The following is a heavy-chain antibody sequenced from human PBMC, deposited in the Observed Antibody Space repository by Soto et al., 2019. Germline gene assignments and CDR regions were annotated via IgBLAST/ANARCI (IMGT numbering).Heavy chain of an antibody. CDR1: GYTFTGYY. D-gene: IGHD6-13*01. Sequence: GASVKVSCKASGYTFTGYYMHWVRQAPGQGLEWMGWINPNSGGTNYAQKFQGWVTMTRDTSISTAYMELSRLRSDDTAVYYCARGLAAAGKDYYYYYMDVWGKGTTVTVSS. V-gene: IGHV1-2*04. CDR3: ARGLAAAGKDYYYYYMDV. J-gene: IGHJ6*03. CDR2: INPNSGGT.